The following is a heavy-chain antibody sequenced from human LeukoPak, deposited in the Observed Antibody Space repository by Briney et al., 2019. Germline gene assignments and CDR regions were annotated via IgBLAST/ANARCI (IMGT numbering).Heavy chain of an antibody. CDR1: GGSISSCY. D-gene: IGHD6-13*01. Sequence: KASETLSLTCTVSGGSISSCYWSWIRQPPGKGLEWIGYIYYSGSTNYNPSLKSRVTISVDTSKNQFSLKLSSVTAVDTAVYYCARVRDSSSWYGGYYYYYYMDVWGKGTTVTVSS. CDR3: ARVRDSSSWYGGYYYYYYMDV. CDR2: IYYSGST. J-gene: IGHJ6*03. V-gene: IGHV4-59*01.